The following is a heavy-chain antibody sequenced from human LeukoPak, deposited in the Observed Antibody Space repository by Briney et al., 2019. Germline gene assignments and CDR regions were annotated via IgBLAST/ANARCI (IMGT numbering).Heavy chain of an antibody. D-gene: IGHD5-18*01. J-gene: IGHJ6*03. V-gene: IGHV3-11*01. CDR1: GFTFSDYY. CDR3: ARVGTAMVFYYYHYMDV. CDR2: ISSGGSTI. Sequence: GGPLRLSCAASGFTFSDYYMTWIRQAPGKGLEWVSYISSGGSTIYYADSVKGRFTISRDNAKNSLYLQMHSLRAEDTAVYYCARVGTAMVFYYYHYMDVWGKGTTVTVSS.